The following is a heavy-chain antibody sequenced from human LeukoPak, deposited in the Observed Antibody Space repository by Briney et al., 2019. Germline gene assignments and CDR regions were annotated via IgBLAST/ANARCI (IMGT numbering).Heavy chain of an antibody. CDR1: GYTFTSYD. Sequence: ASVKVSCKASGYTFTSYDINWVRQATGQGLEWMGWMNPNSGNTGYAQKFQGRVTMTRNTSKSTAYIQLRSLRSEDTAVYYCARGGIAAAGTRYGEGLNDYWGQGTLVTVSS. CDR3: ARGGIAAAGTRYGEGLNDY. D-gene: IGHD6-13*01. CDR2: MNPNSGNT. V-gene: IGHV1-8*01. J-gene: IGHJ4*02.